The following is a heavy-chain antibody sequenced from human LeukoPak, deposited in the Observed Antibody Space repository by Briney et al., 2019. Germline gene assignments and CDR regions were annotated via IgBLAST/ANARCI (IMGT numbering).Heavy chain of an antibody. CDR2: INPNSGGT. V-gene: IGHV1-2*02. J-gene: IGHJ6*02. CDR3: ARGASIVVVVAATLDYYYGMDV. CDR1: GYTFTGYY. D-gene: IGHD2-15*01. Sequence: ASVTVSCKASGYTFTGYYMHWVRQAPGQGLEWMGWINPNSGGTNYAQKFQGRVTMTRDTSISTAYMELSRLRSDDTAVYYCARGASIVVVVAATLDYYYGMDVWGQGTTVTVSS.